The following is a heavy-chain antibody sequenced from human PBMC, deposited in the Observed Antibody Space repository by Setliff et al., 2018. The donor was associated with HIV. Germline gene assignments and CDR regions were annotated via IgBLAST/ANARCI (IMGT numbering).Heavy chain of an antibody. V-gene: IGHV4-39*01. CDR2: IYYLGNT. Sequence: PSETLSLTCSVSGGTISNNNYHWGWIRQPPGEGLEWIGSIYYLGNTYYNPSLKSRLTISVDTSRNLSSLHLSSVTAADTAVYYCARPRRVRSRAWYWFDIWGQGMLVTVSS. CDR3: ARPRRVRSRAWYWFDI. CDR1: GGTISNNNYH. J-gene: IGHJ5*02. D-gene: IGHD6-19*01.